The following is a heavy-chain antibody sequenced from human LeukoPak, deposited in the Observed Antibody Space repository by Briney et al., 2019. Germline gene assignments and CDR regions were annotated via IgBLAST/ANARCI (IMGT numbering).Heavy chain of an antibody. D-gene: IGHD3-16*01. Sequence: PSETLSLTCAVYGGSFSGYYWSWIRRPPGKGLEWIGEINHSGSTNYNPSLKSRVTISVDTSKNQFSLKLSSVTAADTAVYYCARIGGGSIDHWGQGTLVTVSS. CDR1: GGSFSGYY. CDR3: ARIGGGSIDH. CDR2: INHSGST. J-gene: IGHJ4*02. V-gene: IGHV4-34*01.